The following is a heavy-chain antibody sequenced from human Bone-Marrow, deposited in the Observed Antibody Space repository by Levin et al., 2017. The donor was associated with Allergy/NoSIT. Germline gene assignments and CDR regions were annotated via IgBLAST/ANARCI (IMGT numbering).Heavy chain of an antibody. V-gene: IGHV3-23*01. Sequence: ASLPLSFSFSCFPFPASGMTWVRQAPGKGLEWVSTIRGSDDSTYYTDSVRGRFTISRDTSEDTLYLQLNSLRAEDTAVYYCATFDYSSYGYFFDYWGQGTLVTVSS. CDR2: IRGSDDST. CDR3: ATFDYSSYGYFFDY. J-gene: IGHJ4*02. D-gene: IGHD4-11*01. CDR1: CFPFPASG.